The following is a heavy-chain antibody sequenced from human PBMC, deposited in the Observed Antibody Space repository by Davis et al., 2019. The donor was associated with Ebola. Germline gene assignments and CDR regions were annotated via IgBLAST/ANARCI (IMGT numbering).Heavy chain of an antibody. CDR3: ARKGIAVAGYYYGMDV. Sequence: AASVKVSCKASGGTFSSYAISWVRQAPGQGLEWMGRIIPILGIANYAQKFQGRVTITADKSTSTAYMELSSLRSEDTAVYYCARKGIAVAGYYYGMDVWGQGTVVTVSS. D-gene: IGHD6-19*01. V-gene: IGHV1-69*04. CDR2: IIPILGIA. J-gene: IGHJ6*02. CDR1: GGTFSSYA.